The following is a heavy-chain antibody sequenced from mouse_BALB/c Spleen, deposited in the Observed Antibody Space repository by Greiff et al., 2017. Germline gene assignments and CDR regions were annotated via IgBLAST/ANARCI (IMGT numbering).Heavy chain of an antibody. J-gene: IGHJ1*01. V-gene: IGHV14-3*02. CDR2: IDPANGNT. CDR1: GFNIKDTY. Sequence: EVQLQQSGAELVKPGASVKLSCTASGFNIKDTYMHWVKQRPEQGLEWIGRIDPANGNTKYDPKFQGKATITADTSSNTAYLQLSSLTSEDTAVYYSARGYWYFDVWGAGTTVTVSS. CDR3: ARGYWYFDV.